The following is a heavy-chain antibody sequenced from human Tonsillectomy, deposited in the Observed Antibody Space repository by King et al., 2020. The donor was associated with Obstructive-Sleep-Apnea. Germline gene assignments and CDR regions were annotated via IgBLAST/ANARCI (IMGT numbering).Heavy chain of an antibody. Sequence: LQLQESGPGLVKPSETLSLTCTVSGGSISSSSYYWGWIRQPPGKGLEWIGTIYYSGSTYHNPSLKSRVTISVDTSKNQFSLKLSSVTAADTAVYYCARAGGDWVYYFDYWGQGTLVTVSS. V-gene: IGHV4-39*07. CDR1: GGSISSSSYY. J-gene: IGHJ4*02. CDR3: ARAGGDWVYYFDY. D-gene: IGHD2-21*02. CDR2: IYYSGST.